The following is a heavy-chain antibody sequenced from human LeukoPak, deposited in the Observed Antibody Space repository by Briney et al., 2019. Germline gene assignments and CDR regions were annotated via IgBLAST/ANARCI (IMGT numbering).Heavy chain of an antibody. CDR2: IYYSGST. J-gene: IGHJ3*02. CDR3: ASLREGRDGYGRDDAFDI. CDR1: GGSISSGGYY. D-gene: IGHD5-24*01. Sequence: PSETLSLTCTVSGGSISSGGYYWSWIRQHPGKGLEWIGYIYYSGSTYYNPSLKSRVTISVDTSKNQFSLKLSSVTAADTAVYYCASLREGRDGYGRDDAFDIWGQGTMVTVSS. V-gene: IGHV4-31*03.